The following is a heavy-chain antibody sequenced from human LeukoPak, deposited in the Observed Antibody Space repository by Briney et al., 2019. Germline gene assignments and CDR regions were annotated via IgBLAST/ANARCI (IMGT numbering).Heavy chain of an antibody. V-gene: IGHV1-69*04. CDR1: GGTFSSYA. D-gene: IGHD2-2*01. Sequence: SVKVSCKASGGTFSSYAISWVRQAPGQGLEWMGRIIPILGIANYAQKFQSRVTITADKSTSTAYMELSSLRSEDTAVYYCARDRAYCSSTSCFREFDYWGQGTLVTVSS. J-gene: IGHJ4*02. CDR3: ARDRAYCSSTSCFREFDY. CDR2: IIPILGIA.